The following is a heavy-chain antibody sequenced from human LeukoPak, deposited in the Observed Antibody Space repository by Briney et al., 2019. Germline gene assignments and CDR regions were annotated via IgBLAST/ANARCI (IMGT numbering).Heavy chain of an antibody. D-gene: IGHD2-2*01. J-gene: IGHJ4*02. Sequence: GGSLRLSCAASGFTFSSYGMHWVRQAPGKGLEWVVFIRYDGSNKYYADSVKGRFTISRDNSKNTLYLQMNSLRAEDTAVYYCARLPAYCSSTSCYYDYWGQGTLVTVSS. CDR1: GFTFSSYG. V-gene: IGHV3-30*02. CDR3: ARLPAYCSSTSCYYDY. CDR2: IRYDGSNK.